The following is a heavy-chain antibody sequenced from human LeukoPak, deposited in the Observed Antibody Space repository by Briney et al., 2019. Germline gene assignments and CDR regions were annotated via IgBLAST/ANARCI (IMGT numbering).Heavy chain of an antibody. D-gene: IGHD5-18*01. CDR2: IIPILGIA. CDR1: GGTFSSYA. V-gene: IGHV1-69*04. CDR3: ARITQAIQPNWFDP. Sequence: ASVKVSCKASGGTFSSYAISWVRQAPGQGLEWMGRIIPILGIANYAQRFQGRVTITADKSTSTAYMELSSLRSEDTAVYYCARITQAIQPNWFDPWGQGTLVTVSS. J-gene: IGHJ5*02.